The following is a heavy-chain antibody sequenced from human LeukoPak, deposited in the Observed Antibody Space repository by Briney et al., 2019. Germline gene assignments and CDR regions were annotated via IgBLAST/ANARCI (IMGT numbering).Heavy chain of an antibody. V-gene: IGHV4-59*01. CDR2: IYYSGST. CDR1: GGSIXSYY. CDR3: ARGGSRDGNWFDP. Sequence: SGGSIXSYYWSWIRQPPGKGLEWIGYIYYSGSTNYNPSLTSRVTISVDTSKNQFSLKLSSVTAADTAVYYCARGGSRDGNWFDPWGQGTLVTVSS. D-gene: IGHD5-24*01. J-gene: IGHJ5*02.